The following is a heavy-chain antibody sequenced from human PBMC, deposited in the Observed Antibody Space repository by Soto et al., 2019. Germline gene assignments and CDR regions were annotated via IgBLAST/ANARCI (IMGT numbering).Heavy chain of an antibody. CDR1: GGDFLSYT. D-gene: IGHD3-10*01. J-gene: IGHJ6*02. V-gene: IGHV1-69*02. Sequence: QLVQSGAEVKKPGSSVKVSCKASGGDFLSYTISWVRQAPGQGPEWMGTIIPILDVAKNAQKFQGRVAITADKATSTFYMELRSLRSDDTAVYYCAQMWFGELWHGMDVWGQGTTITVSS. CDR3: AQMWFGELWHGMDV. CDR2: IIPILDVA.